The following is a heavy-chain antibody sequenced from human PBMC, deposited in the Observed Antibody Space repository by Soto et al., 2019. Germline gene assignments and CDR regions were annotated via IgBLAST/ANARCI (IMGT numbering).Heavy chain of an antibody. D-gene: IGHD3-22*01. V-gene: IGHV3-23*01. CDR1: GFTFSSYV. CDR2: ISGSGGNT. CDR3: AKEMGDYYDSSGSWFDP. Sequence: EVQLLESGGGLVQPGGSLRLSCAASGFTFSSYVMSWVRQAPGKGLEWVSAISGSGGNTYYADSVKGRFTISRDNSKTTLFLQMNSLRAEDTALYFCAKEMGDYYDSSGSWFDPWGQGTLVTVSS. J-gene: IGHJ5*02.